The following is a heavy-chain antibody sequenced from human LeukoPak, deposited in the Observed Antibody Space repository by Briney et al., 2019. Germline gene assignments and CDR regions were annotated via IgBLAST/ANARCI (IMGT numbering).Heavy chain of an antibody. J-gene: IGHJ4*02. Sequence: APVKLSCKASGYTFTSYGISWVRQAPGQVLEWMGWISAYNGNTNYAQKLQGRVTMTTDTSTSTAYMELRSLRSDDTAVYYCARDGLTYCGGECYAYYFDYWGQGTLVTVSS. CDR2: ISAYNGNT. CDR1: GYTFTSYG. V-gene: IGHV1-18*01. CDR3: ARDGLTYCGGECYAYYFDY. D-gene: IGHD2-21*01.